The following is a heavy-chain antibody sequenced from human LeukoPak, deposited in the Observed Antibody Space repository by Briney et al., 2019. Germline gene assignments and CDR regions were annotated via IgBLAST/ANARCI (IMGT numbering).Heavy chain of an antibody. CDR3: ARVPPGIAEAGMASTSKPHAFDI. CDR2: INHSGST. Sequence: SETLSLTCAVYGGSFSGYYWSWIRQPPGKGLEWIGEINHSGSTNYNPSLKSRVTISVDTSKNQFSLKLSSVTAADTAVYYCARVPPGIAEAGMASTSKPHAFDIWGQGTMVTVSS. V-gene: IGHV4-34*01. CDR1: GGSFSGYY. D-gene: IGHD6-19*01. J-gene: IGHJ3*02.